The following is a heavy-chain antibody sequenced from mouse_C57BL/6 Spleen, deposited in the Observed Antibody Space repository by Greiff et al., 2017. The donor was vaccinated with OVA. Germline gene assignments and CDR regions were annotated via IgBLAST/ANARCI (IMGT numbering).Heavy chain of an antibody. Sequence: VQLQQSGPELVKPGASVKISCKASGYAFSSSWMNWVKQRPGKGLEWIGRIYPGDGDTNYNGKFKGKATLTADKSSSTAYMQLSSLTSEDSAVYFCARGEYYFDYWGQGTTLTVSS. V-gene: IGHV1-82*01. CDR1: GYAFSSSW. J-gene: IGHJ2*01. CDR3: ARGEYYFDY. CDR2: IYPGDGDT.